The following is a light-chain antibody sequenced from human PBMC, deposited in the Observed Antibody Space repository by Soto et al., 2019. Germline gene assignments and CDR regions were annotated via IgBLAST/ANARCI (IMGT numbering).Light chain of an antibody. J-gene: IGKJ1*01. V-gene: IGKV1-39*01. CDR2: AAS. CDR1: QNIRNY. CDR3: QQSYDKSPWT. Sequence: DLLMTQSPSSLSASVGDRVTITCRASQNIRNYLNWYQQKPGKAPRLLIHAASILQSGVPSRFSGGGSGTEFTLTISSLQPEDFATFYCQQSYDKSPWTFGQGTKVEVK.